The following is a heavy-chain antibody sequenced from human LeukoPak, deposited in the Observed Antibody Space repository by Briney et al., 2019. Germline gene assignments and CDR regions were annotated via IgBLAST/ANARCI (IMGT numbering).Heavy chain of an antibody. CDR3: AKGDYYDLDY. CDR1: GFSFSDYY. V-gene: IGHV3-11*05. J-gene: IGHJ4*02. D-gene: IGHD3-22*01. Sequence: GGSLRLSCGASGFSFSDYYMNWVRQAPGKGLEWVSYVSDSGSNTKYADSVKGRFTISRDNAKNSLYLQMNSLRAEDTAVYFCAKGDYYDLDYWGQGTLVTVSS. CDR2: VSDSGSNT.